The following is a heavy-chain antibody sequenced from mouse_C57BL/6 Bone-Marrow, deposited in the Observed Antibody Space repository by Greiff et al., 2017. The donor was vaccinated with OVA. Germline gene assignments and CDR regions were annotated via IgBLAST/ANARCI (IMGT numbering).Heavy chain of an antibody. D-gene: IGHD2-2*01. Sequence: VQLQQPGAELVMPGASVKLSCKASGYTFTSYWMHWVKQRPGQGLEWIGEIDPSDSYTNYNQKFKGKSTLTVDKSSSTAYMQLSSLTSEDSAVYYCAILLWLRQNYFDYWGQGTTLTVSS. J-gene: IGHJ2*01. V-gene: IGHV1-69*01. CDR1: GYTFTSYW. CDR2: IDPSDSYT. CDR3: AILLWLRQNYFDY.